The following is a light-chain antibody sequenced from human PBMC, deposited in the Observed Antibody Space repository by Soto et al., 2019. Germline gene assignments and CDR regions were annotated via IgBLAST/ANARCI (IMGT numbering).Light chain of an antibody. J-gene: IGLJ2*01. CDR3: SSYTSSSTLGHVV. CDR2: EVS. Sequence: QSVLTQPASVSGSPGQSITISCTGTSSDVGGYNYVSWYQQHPGKAPKLMIYEVSNRPSGVSNRFSGSKSGNTASLTISGLQAEDEADYYCSSYTSSSTLGHVVFGGGTKLTV. CDR1: SSDVGGYNY. V-gene: IGLV2-14*01.